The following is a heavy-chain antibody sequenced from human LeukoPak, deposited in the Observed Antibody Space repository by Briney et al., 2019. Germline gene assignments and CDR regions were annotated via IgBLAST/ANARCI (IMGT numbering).Heavy chain of an antibody. CDR2: INHSGST. V-gene: IGHV4-39*07. J-gene: IGHJ4*02. CDR3: AIPIAVAGRALDY. D-gene: IGHD6-19*01. CDR1: GGSISSGSYY. Sequence: SETLSLTCTVSGGSISSGSYYWNWIRQPPGKGLEWIGEINHSGSTNYNPSLKSRVTISVGTSKNQFSLKLSSVTAADTAVYYCAIPIAVAGRALDYWGQGTLVTVSS.